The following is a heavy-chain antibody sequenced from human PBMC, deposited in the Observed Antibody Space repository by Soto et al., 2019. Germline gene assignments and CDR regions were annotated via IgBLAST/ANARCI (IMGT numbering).Heavy chain of an antibody. Sequence: SETLSLTCTVSGGSISSSIYYWGWIRQPPGKGLEWIGSIYYSGSTYYNPSLKSRVTISVDTSKNQFSLKLSSVTAADTAVYYCARHRVYCTNGVCYWAPYYYYYMDVWGKGTTVTVSS. CDR3: ARHRVYCTNGVCYWAPYYYYYMDV. V-gene: IGHV4-39*01. D-gene: IGHD2-8*01. CDR1: GGSISSSIYY. CDR2: IYYSGST. J-gene: IGHJ6*03.